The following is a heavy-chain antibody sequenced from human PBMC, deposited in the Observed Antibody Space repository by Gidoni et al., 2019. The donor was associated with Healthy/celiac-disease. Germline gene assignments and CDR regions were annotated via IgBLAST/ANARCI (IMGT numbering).Heavy chain of an antibody. Sequence: DVQLVESGGGLVQPVGSLRLSCAACGFTVSRNCMSWVRQAPGKGLEWVSVIYSGGSTYYADSVKGRFTISRHNSKNTLYLQMNSLRAEDTAAYYCARGYDFWSGYSFDYWGQGTLVTVSS. V-gene: IGHV3-53*04. D-gene: IGHD3-3*01. J-gene: IGHJ4*02. CDR1: GFTVSRNC. CDR2: IYSGGST. CDR3: ARGYDFWSGYSFDY.